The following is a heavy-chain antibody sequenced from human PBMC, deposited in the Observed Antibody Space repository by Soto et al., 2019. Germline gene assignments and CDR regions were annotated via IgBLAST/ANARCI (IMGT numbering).Heavy chain of an antibody. Sequence: QVQLQESGPGLVKPSQTLSLTCTVSGGSINSGGYYWSWIRQHPGKGLEWIGYIYYSGSTYYNPSLNSRVTISVDTSKNQFSLKLSSVTVADTAVYYCTRVCGGDCCNGMDVWGQGTTVTVS. D-gene: IGHD2-21*02. CDR1: GGSINSGGYY. V-gene: IGHV4-31*03. CDR3: TRVCGGDCCNGMDV. J-gene: IGHJ6*02. CDR2: IYYSGST.